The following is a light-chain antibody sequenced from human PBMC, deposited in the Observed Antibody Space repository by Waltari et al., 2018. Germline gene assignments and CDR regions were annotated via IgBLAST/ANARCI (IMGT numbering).Light chain of an antibody. J-gene: IGKJ1*01. CDR2: KAS. V-gene: IGKV1-5*03. CDR1: PSISSW. Sequence: DIQMTQSPSTLSASVGDRVTITCRARPSISSWLDWYQQKPGKAPKLLIYKASILESGVPSRFSGSGSGTEFTLTINSLQPDDFATDYCQQYNSYPWRFGQGTKVEIK. CDR3: QQYNSYPWR.